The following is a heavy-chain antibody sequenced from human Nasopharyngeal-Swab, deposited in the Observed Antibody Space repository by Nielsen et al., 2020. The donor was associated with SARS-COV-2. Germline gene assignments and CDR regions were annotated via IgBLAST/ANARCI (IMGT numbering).Heavy chain of an antibody. V-gene: IGHV3-7*03. CDR2: IKQDGSEK. Sequence: VRQAPGKGLEWVANIKQDGSEKYYVDSVKGRFTISRDNAKNSLYLQMNSLRAEDTAVYYCAKDPYQPYYMDVWGKGTTVTVSS. CDR3: AKDPYQPYYMDV. J-gene: IGHJ6*03. D-gene: IGHD2-2*01.